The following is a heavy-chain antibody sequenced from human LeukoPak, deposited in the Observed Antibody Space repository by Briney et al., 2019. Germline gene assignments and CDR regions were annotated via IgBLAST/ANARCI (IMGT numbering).Heavy chain of an antibody. J-gene: IGHJ5*02. CDR2: IYTSGST. CDR3: ARVRYSSGWYNWFDP. Sequence: SETLSLTCTVSGGSISSYYWSWIRQPAGKGLEWIGRIYTSGSTNYNPSLKSRVTMSVDTSKNQFSLKLSSVTAADTAVYYCARVRYSSGWYNWFDPCGQGTLVTVSS. D-gene: IGHD6-19*01. CDR1: GGSISSYY. V-gene: IGHV4-4*07.